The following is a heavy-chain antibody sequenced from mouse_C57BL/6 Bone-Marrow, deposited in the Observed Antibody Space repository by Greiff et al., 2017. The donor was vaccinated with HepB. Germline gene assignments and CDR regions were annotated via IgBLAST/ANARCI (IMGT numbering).Heavy chain of an antibody. CDR3: ARVRHFTTVVATYWYFDV. V-gene: IGHV5-4*03. J-gene: IGHJ1*03. CDR1: GFTFSSYA. D-gene: IGHD1-1*01. Sequence: EVMLVESGGGLVKPGGSLKLSCAASGFTFSSYAMSWVRQTPEKRLEWVATISDGGSYTYYPDNVKGRFTISRDNAKNNLYLQMSHLKSEDTAMYYCARVRHFTTVVATYWYFDVWGTGTTVTVSS. CDR2: ISDGGSYT.